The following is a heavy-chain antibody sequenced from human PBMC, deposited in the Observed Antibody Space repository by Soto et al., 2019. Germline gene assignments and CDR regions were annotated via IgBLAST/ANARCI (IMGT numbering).Heavy chain of an antibody. V-gene: IGHV3-73*01. J-gene: IGHJ6*02. D-gene: IGHD6-13*01. CDR2: IRSKANSYAT. Sequence: GGSLRLSCAASGFTFSGSAMHWVRQASGKGLEWVGRIRSKANSYATAYAASVKGRFTISRDDSKNTAYLQMNSLKTEDTAVYYCTRHEDSSSLEAGGLAGYYYYGMDVWGQGTTVTVSS. CDR3: TRHEDSSSLEAGGLAGYYYYGMDV. CDR1: GFTFSGSA.